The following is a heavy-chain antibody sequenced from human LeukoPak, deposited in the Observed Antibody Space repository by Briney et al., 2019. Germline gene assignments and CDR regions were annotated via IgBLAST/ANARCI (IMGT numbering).Heavy chain of an antibody. CDR2: IRQDGSQK. Sequence: GGSLRLSCAASGFTFSSYEMNWVRQAPGKGLEWVATIRQDGSQKYYVDSVKGRFTISRDNAKNSLDLQMNSLRVDDTAVYYCARNIVGAPYYYYMDVWGKGTTVTISS. CDR1: GFTFSSYE. J-gene: IGHJ6*03. V-gene: IGHV3-7*01. CDR3: ARNIVGAPYYYYMDV. D-gene: IGHD1-26*01.